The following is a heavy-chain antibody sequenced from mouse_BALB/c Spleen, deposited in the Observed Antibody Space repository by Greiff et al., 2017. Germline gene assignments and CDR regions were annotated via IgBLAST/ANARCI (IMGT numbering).Heavy chain of an antibody. Sequence: EVQRVESGGGLVKPGGSLKLSCAASGFTFSSYAMSWVRQTPEKRLEWVATISSGGSYTYYPDSVKGRFTISRDNAKNTLYLQMSSLRSEDTAMYYCARTNVNWDGLAYWGQGTLVTVSA. V-gene: IGHV5-9-3*01. CDR1: GFTFSSYA. CDR3: ARTNVNWDGLAY. D-gene: IGHD4-1*02. CDR2: ISSGGSYT. J-gene: IGHJ3*01.